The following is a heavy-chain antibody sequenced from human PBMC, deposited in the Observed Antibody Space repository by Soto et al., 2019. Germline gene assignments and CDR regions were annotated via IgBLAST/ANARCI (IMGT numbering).Heavy chain of an antibody. V-gene: IGHV1-69*01. J-gene: IGHJ4*02. CDR2: IIPIFGTA. CDR3: ASNGYGDYGEPFDY. CDR1: GGTFSSYD. Sequence: QVQLVQSGAEVKKPGSSVKVSCKASGGTFSSYDFSWVRQAPGQGLEWMGGIIPIFGTANYAQRFQGRVPITADESTSTAYLELSSLRSDDTAMYYCASNGYGDYGEPFDYWGQGTLINVSS. D-gene: IGHD4-17*01.